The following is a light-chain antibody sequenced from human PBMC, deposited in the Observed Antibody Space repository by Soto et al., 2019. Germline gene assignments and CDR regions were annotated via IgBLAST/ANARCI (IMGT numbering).Light chain of an antibody. CDR2: GAS. CDR1: QSISSY. CDR3: QQYNSYTWT. V-gene: IGKV1-9*01. J-gene: IGKJ1*01. Sequence: DIPMTQSPSSLSAFVGDGVTITCRASQSISSYLNWYQQKPGKAPNIMIYGASNLQSGVPSRFSGSGSGTECTLTISSLQPDDFATYYCQQYNSYTWTFGQGTKVDI.